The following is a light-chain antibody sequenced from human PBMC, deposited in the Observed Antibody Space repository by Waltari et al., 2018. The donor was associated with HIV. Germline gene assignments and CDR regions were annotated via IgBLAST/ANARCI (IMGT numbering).Light chain of an antibody. CDR3: MQALQTPWT. CDR1: QSLLHSNGYNY. CDR2: LGS. J-gene: IGKJ1*01. Sequence: DIVMTQSPLSLPVTPGEPASISCRSSQSLLHSNGYNYLDWYLQKPGQSPQLLIYLGSNRASGVPDRFSGSGSGTYFTLKISRVEAEDVGVYYCMQALQTPWTFGQGTKVEIK. V-gene: IGKV2-28*01.